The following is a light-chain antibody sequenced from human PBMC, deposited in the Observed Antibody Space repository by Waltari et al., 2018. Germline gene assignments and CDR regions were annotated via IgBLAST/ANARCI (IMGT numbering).Light chain of an antibody. J-gene: IGKJ4*01. CDR3: QQYESWPLT. V-gene: IGKV3-15*01. CDR2: GAS. Sequence: EIVMTQSPATLSVSPGERATLSCGASQSVSTNLAWFQQRSGQAPRLLLYGASTRATGIPAKFSGSGSGTEFTLTISSLQSEDFVLYYCQQYESWPLTFGGGTKVEI. CDR1: QSVSTN.